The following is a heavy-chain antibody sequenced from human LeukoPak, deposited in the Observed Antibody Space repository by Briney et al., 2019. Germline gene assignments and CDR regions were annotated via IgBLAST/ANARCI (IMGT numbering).Heavy chain of an antibody. D-gene: IGHD3-10*01. CDR1: GYTFTAYY. J-gene: IGHJ5*02. CDR3: ARSGMVRGFDP. V-gene: IGHV1-2*02. Sequence: ASVKVSFKASGYTFTAYYIHWVRQAPGQGLEWMGWINPNSGGTSYVQKFQGRVSMTRDTSSTTAYVELSRLRSDDTAVYYCARSGMVRGFDPWGQGTLVTVSS. CDR2: INPNSGGT.